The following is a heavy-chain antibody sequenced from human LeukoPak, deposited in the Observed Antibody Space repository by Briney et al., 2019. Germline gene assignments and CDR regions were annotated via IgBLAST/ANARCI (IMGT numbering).Heavy chain of an antibody. CDR2: IHSSGTT. D-gene: IGHD2-2*01. Sequence: SETLSLTCTVSGGSISTYYWSWIRQPAGKGLEWIGRIHSSGTTHYNPSLRSRVTLSIDTSKNQYSLKLSSVTAADTAVYYCGRLNLPAVSGAFDYWGQGTLVTVSS. CDR3: GRLNLPAVSGAFDY. CDR1: GGSISTYY. J-gene: IGHJ4*02. V-gene: IGHV4-4*07.